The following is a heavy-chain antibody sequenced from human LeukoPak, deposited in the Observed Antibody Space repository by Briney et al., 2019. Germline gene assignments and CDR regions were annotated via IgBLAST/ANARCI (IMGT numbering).Heavy chain of an antibody. D-gene: IGHD2-8*02. CDR1: GFTLNGYW. CDR3: TRVQAGRSGLMDV. CDR2: IDPDGSTT. J-gene: IGHJ6*02. V-gene: IGHV3-74*01. Sequence: GGSLRLSWAASGFTLNGYWMHWVRQAPGEGLVWVSRIDPDGSTTNYAESVKGRFTTSRDNAKNTVYLQMNSLRAEDTALYYCTRVQAGRSGLMDVWGRGTTVTVSS.